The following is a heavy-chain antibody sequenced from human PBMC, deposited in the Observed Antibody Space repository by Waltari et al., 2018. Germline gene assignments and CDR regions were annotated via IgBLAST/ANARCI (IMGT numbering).Heavy chain of an antibody. D-gene: IGHD3-22*01. V-gene: IGHV5-51*01. J-gene: IGHJ3*01. CDR1: GHSFNSQW. Sequence: EAQLVQSGSEVKKPGESLNISCKGSGHSFNSQWIAWVRQMPGKGLEWMGIVDPGDSDTRYSPSFQGHVIISADKSISTAYVQWSSLKVSDSGIYYCAKGATGGYDAFDVWGQGTMVTVST. CDR3: AKGATGGYDAFDV. CDR2: VDPGDSDT.